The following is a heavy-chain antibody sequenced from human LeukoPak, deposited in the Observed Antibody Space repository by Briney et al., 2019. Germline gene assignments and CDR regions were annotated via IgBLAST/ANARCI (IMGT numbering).Heavy chain of an antibody. CDR1: GFTVSNNY. CDR2: IYTGGST. D-gene: IGHD3-10*01. V-gene: IGHV3-66*01. J-gene: IGHJ3*02. Sequence: GGSLRLSCAASGFTVSNNYMSWVRQAPGKGLEWVSLIYTGGSTDYADSVKGRFTISGDNSKNTLYLQMNSLRAEDTAVYYCARENTMIRGVPRGFDIWGQGTMVTVSS. CDR3: ARENTMIRGVPRGFDI.